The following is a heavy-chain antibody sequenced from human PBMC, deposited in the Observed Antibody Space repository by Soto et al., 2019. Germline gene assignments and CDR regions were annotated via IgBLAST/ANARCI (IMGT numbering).Heavy chain of an antibody. CDR3: AKNPGWGPCGSGSYHYYFDY. V-gene: IGHV3-30*18. D-gene: IGHD3-10*01. CDR2: ISYDGSNK. J-gene: IGHJ4*02. CDR1: GFTFSSYG. Sequence: LRLSCAASGFTFSSYGMHWVRQAPGKGLEWVAVISYDGSNKYYADSVKGRFTISRDNSKNTLYLQMNSLRAEDTAVYYCAKNPGWGPCGSGSYHYYFDYWGQGTLVTVSS.